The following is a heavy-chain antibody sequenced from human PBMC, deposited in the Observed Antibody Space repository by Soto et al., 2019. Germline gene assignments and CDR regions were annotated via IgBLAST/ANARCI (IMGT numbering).Heavy chain of an antibody. Sequence: GSLRLSCAASGFTFSSYSMNWVRQAPGKGLEWVSSISSSSSYIYYADSVKGRFTISRDNAKNSLYLQMNSLRAEDTAGYYCARDPTRIEYSSSDNWFDPWGQGTRVTVSS. CDR3: ARDPTRIEYSSSDNWFDP. D-gene: IGHD6-6*01. CDR2: ISSSSSYI. V-gene: IGHV3-21*01. CDR1: GFTFSSYS. J-gene: IGHJ5*02.